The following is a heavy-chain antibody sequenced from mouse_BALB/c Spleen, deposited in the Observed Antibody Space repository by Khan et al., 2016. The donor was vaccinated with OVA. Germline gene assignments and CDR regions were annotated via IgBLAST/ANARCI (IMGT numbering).Heavy chain of an antibody. CDR1: GYTFTDYY. CDR3: AREWGAWFAY. Sequence: QVQLQQSGAELARPGASVKLSCKASGYTFTDYYIDWVKQRTGQGLEWIGELNPGSGNSYYNEKVKGKATLTADKSSNTAFVQLSSLTSDDSAVYFCAREWGAWFAYWGQGTLVTVSA. V-gene: IGHV1-77*01. J-gene: IGHJ3*01. CDR2: LNPGSGNS.